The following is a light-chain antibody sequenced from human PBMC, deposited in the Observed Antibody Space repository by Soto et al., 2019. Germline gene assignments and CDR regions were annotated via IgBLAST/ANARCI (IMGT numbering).Light chain of an antibody. CDR2: KAS. CDR3: QQYYSTPWT. V-gene: IGKV1-5*03. Sequence: DIQVTQSPSTLSASVGDRVTITCRASQTISSWLAWYQQKPGKAPKLLIYKASTLKSGVPSRFSGSGSGTEFTLTISSLQAEDVAVYYCQQYYSTPWTFGQGTKVHIK. J-gene: IGKJ1*01. CDR1: QTISSW.